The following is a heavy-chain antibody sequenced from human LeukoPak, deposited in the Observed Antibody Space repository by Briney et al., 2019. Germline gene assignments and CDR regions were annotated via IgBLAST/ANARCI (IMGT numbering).Heavy chain of an antibody. V-gene: IGHV3-11*01. CDR1: GFTFSNAW. Sequence: GGSLRLSCAASGFTFSNAWMSWIRQAPGKGLEWVSYISSSGSTIYYADSVKGRFTISRDNAKNSLYLQMNSLRAEDTAVYYCARARVTMVRGVIIGFDYWGQGTLVTVSS. J-gene: IGHJ4*02. CDR2: ISSSGSTI. CDR3: ARARVTMVRGVIIGFDY. D-gene: IGHD3-10*01.